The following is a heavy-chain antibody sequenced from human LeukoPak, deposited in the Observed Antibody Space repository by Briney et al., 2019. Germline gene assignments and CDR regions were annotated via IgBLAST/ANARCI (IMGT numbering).Heavy chain of an antibody. Sequence: ASVKVSCKASGYTFNSYAMNWVRQAPGQGLEWMGWINTNTGNPTYAQGFTGRFVFSLDTSVSTAYLQISSLKAEDTAVYYCAREERVRGALGFDPWGQGTLVTVSS. V-gene: IGHV7-4-1*02. J-gene: IGHJ5*02. CDR2: INTNTGNP. CDR1: GYTFNSYA. D-gene: IGHD3-10*01. CDR3: AREERVRGALGFDP.